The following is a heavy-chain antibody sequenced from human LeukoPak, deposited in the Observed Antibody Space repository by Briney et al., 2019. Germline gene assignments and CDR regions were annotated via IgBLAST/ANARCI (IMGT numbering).Heavy chain of an antibody. CDR1: GFTFSSYS. CDR2: ISSSSSYI. CDR3: ASPADIVVVPAARLDY. Sequence: GGSLRLSCAASGFTFSSYSMNRVRQAPGKGLEWVSSISSSSSYIYYADSVKGRFTISRDNAKNSLYLQMNSLRAEDTAVYYCASPADIVVVPAARLDYWGQGTLVTVSS. J-gene: IGHJ4*02. D-gene: IGHD2-2*01. V-gene: IGHV3-21*01.